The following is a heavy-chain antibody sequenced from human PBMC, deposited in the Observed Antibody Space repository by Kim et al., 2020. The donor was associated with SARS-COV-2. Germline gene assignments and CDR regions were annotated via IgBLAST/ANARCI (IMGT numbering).Heavy chain of an antibody. V-gene: IGHV1-69*13. Sequence: SVKVSCKASGGTFSSYAISWVRQAPGQGLEWMGGIIPIFGTANYAQKFQGRVTITADESTSTAYMELSSLRSEDTAVYYCARDCAPLHYGGASTGPEGAFDIWGQGTMVTVSS. D-gene: IGHD4-17*01. CDR1: GGTFSSYA. CDR2: IIPIFGTA. J-gene: IGHJ3*02. CDR3: ARDCAPLHYGGASTGPEGAFDI.